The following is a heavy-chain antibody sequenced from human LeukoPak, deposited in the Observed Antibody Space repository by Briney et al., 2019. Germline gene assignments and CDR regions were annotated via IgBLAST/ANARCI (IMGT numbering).Heavy chain of an antibody. J-gene: IGHJ4*02. CDR2: IIPIFGTA. CDR1: GGTFSSYA. V-gene: IGHV1-69*05. CDR3: ARDSPYGDYMVGKNGLDY. D-gene: IGHD4-17*01. Sequence: ASVKVSCKASGGTFSSYAISWVRQAPGQGLEWMGGIIPIFGTANYAQKFQGRVTITTDESTSTAYMELSSLRSEDTAVYYCARDSPYGDYMVGKNGLDYWGQGTLVTVSS.